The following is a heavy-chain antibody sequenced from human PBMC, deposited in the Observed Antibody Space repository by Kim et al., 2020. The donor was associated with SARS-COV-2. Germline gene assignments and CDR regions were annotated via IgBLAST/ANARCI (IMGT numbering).Heavy chain of an antibody. J-gene: IGHJ6*02. CDR1: GFPFSDVW. D-gene: IGHD6-13*01. Sequence: GGSLRLSCAASGFPFSDVWMSWVRQAPGQGLEWVGRIKRKTDGDTTDYAAPGKGRFTVSRDDSKTTLYLQMNSLKIEDTGVYYCTTLISASGRGVWGQGTTVTVSS. CDR3: TTLISASGRGV. V-gene: IGHV3-15*01. CDR2: IKRKTDGDTT.